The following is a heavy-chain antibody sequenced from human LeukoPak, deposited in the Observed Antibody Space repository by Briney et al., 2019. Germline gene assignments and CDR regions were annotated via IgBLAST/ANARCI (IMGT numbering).Heavy chain of an antibody. V-gene: IGHV4-38-2*02. CDR1: GYSITSGYN. CDR2: IYHSGSA. CDR3: VRYCSSTTCYTRAVDY. J-gene: IGHJ4*02. Sequence: SETLSLTCTVSGYSITSGYNWAWIRQPPGKVLEWIWSIYHSGSAYYNPSLKSRVTISVDTSKNHFSLKLSSVTAADTAVYYCVRYCSSTTCYTRAVDYWGQGTLVTVSS. D-gene: IGHD2-2*02.